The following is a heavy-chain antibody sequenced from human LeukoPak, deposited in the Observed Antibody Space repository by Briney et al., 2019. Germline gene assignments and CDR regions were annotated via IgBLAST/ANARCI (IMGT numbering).Heavy chain of an antibody. D-gene: IGHD3-22*01. CDR2: ISWNSGSI. CDR1: GITFIKYS. J-gene: IGHJ4*02. V-gene: IGHV3-9*01. Sequence: GGSLRLSCAASGITFIKYSMTWVRQAPGKGLEWVSGISWNSGSIGYADSVKGRFTISRDNAKNSLYLQMNSLRAEDTAVYYCAKDLVTMIVVVITLFDYWGQGTLVTVSS. CDR3: AKDLVTMIVVVITLFDY.